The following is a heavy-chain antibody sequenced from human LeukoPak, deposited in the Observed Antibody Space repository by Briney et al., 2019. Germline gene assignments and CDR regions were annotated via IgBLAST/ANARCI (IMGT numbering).Heavy chain of an antibody. D-gene: IGHD6-13*01. CDR2: IGGGGAGT. CDR3: ARDPTIAAAGGGGY. Sequence: GGSLRLSCAVSRFTLSTYAMTWVRQAPGKGLEWVSTIGGGGAGTYYADSVKGRFTISRDSSKDTLYLQMNSLRAEDTAVYYCARDPTIAAAGGGGYWGQGTLVTVSS. V-gene: IGHV3-23*01. J-gene: IGHJ4*02. CDR1: RFTLSTYA.